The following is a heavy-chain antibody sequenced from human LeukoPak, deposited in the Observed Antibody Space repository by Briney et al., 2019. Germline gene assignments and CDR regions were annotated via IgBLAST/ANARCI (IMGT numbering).Heavy chain of an antibody. D-gene: IGHD3-10*01. J-gene: IGHJ5*02. V-gene: IGHV4-31*03. CDR3: ARAGITMVRGVIPLEWFDP. Sequence: SETLSLTCTVSGGSISSGGYYWSWIRQHPGKGLEWIGYIYYSGSTYYNPSLKSRVTISVDTSKNQFSPKLSSVTAADTAVYYCARAGITMVRGVIPLEWFDPWGQGTLVTVSS. CDR1: GGSISSGGYY. CDR2: IYYSGST.